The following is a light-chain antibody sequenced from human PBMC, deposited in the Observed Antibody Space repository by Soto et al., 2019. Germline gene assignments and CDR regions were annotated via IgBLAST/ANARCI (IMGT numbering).Light chain of an antibody. CDR3: CSYAGTYTEV. Sequence: QSALTQPRSVSGSPGQSVTISCTGTSSDVGGYNYVSWYQQYAGKTLKLLIYDVSKRPSGVPDRFSGSKSANTASLSISGLQAEDEADYYCCSYAGTYTEVFGGGTKLTVL. J-gene: IGLJ2*01. CDR1: SSDVGGYNY. CDR2: DVS. V-gene: IGLV2-11*01.